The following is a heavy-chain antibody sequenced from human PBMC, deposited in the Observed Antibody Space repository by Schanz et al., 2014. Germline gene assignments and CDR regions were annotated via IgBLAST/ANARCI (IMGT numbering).Heavy chain of an antibody. Sequence: QVQLVQSGAEVKKPGSSVKVSCKASRSTFSSYTISWVRQARGQGLEWVGRFIPILDVGNYAQQFQGRVTFTADKSTSTAYMELRSLRSDDTAVYYCARDFSAYVGNYFDYWGQGTLVTVSS. D-gene: IGHD5-12*01. J-gene: IGHJ4*02. CDR1: RSTFSSYT. CDR2: FIPILDVG. V-gene: IGHV1-69*08. CDR3: ARDFSAYVGNYFDY.